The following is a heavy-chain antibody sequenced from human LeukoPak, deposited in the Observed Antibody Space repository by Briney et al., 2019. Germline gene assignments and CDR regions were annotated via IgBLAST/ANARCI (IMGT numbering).Heavy chain of an antibody. J-gene: IGHJ4*02. CDR2: IYYSGNT. Sequence: KPSETLSLTCTVSGDSISNYYWTWIRQPPGKGLEWIGYIYYSGNTNYNPSLKSRVTISPDTSKNQFSLKLTSVTAADTAMYYCARRKAKTPNYFDYWGQGALVTVSS. CDR1: GDSISNYY. CDR3: ARRKAKTPNYFDY. V-gene: IGHV4-59*08.